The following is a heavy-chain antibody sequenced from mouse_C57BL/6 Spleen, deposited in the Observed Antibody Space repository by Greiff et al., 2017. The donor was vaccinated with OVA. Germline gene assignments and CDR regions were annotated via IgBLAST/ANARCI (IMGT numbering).Heavy chain of an antibody. V-gene: IGHV1-66*01. CDR2: IYPGSGNT. J-gene: IGHJ4*01. CDR1: GYSFTSYY. Sequence: VQVVESGPELVKPGASVKISCKASGYSFTSYYIHWVKQRPGQGLEWIGWIYPGSGNTKYNEKFKGKATLTADTSSSTAYMQLSSLTSEDSAVYYCARLGDYDEAMDYWGQGTSVTVSS. CDR3: ARLGDYDEAMDY. D-gene: IGHD2-4*01.